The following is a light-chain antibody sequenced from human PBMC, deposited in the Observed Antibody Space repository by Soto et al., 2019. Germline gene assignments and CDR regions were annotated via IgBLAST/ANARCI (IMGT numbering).Light chain of an antibody. J-gene: IGKJ4*01. CDR2: DAS. CDR3: QQRRDWPLT. CDR1: QSVSSY. V-gene: IGKV3-11*01. Sequence: EIVLTQSPATLSLSPGERATLSCRASQSVSSYLAWYQQQPGQAPRLLISDASTRATGIPARFSGGGSGTDFPLTVSSLEPEDFAVYYCQQRRDWPLTFGGGTKVEI.